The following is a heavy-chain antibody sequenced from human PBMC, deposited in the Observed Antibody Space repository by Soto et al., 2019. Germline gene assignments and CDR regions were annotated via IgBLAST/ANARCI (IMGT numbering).Heavy chain of an antibody. CDR3: ARAGAYYHDSSGPALNAFDI. J-gene: IGHJ3*02. D-gene: IGHD3-22*01. Sequence: ASVKVSCKVSGYTLTELSMHWVRQAPGKGLEWMGGFDPEDGETIYAQKFQGRVTMTEDTSTDTAYMELSSLRSEDTAVYYCARAGAYYHDSSGPALNAFDIWGQGTMVTVSS. CDR1: GYTLTELS. CDR2: FDPEDGET. V-gene: IGHV1-24*01.